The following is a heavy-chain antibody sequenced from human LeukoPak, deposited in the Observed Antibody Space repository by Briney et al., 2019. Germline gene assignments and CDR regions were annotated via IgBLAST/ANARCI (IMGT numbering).Heavy chain of an antibody. D-gene: IGHD4-23*01. CDR3: ATYYGGNSEDAFDI. J-gene: IGHJ3*02. CDR1: GGSFSGYY. V-gene: IGHV4-34*01. Sequence: SETLSLTCAVYGGSFSGYYWSWILQPPGKGLEWIGEINHSGSTNYNPSLKSRVTISVDTSKNQFSLKLSSVTAADTAVYYCATYYGGNSEDAFDIWGQGTMVTVSS. CDR2: INHSGST.